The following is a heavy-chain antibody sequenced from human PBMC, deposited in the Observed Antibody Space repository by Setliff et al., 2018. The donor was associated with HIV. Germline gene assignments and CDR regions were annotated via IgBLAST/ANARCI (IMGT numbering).Heavy chain of an antibody. Sequence: SETLSLTCTVSGGSISSYYWSWIRQPPGKGLEWIGYIYTSGSTNYNPSLKSRVTISVDTSKKQFSLKLSSVTAADTAVYYCARGGSRGSWYWDYWGQGTLVTVSS. CDR2: IYTSGST. V-gene: IGHV4-4*09. CDR1: GGSISSYY. J-gene: IGHJ4*02. D-gene: IGHD6-13*01. CDR3: ARGGSRGSWYWDY.